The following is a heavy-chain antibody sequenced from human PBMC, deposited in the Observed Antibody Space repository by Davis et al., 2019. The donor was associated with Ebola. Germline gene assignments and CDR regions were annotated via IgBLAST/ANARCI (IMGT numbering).Heavy chain of an antibody. CDR2: LTGGGGST. J-gene: IGHJ4*02. Sequence: GGSLRLSCAASGFTFRNYVLSWVRQAPGKGLEWVSGLEGVSPLTGGGGSTYYAESVKGRFTISRENSRGTLYLQMRSLTTEDTAGYYSVKDRFTVVVVHGGFDYWGQGTLVTVSS. D-gene: IGHD2-15*01. CDR3: VKDRFTVVVVHGGFDY. V-gene: IGHV3-23*01. CDR1: GFTFRNYV.